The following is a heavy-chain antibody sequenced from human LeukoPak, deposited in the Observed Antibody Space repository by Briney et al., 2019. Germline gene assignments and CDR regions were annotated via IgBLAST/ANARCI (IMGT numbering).Heavy chain of an antibody. CDR2: ISYDGSNK. V-gene: IGHV3-30*04. CDR1: GFTFSSYA. Sequence: GSLGLYCAASGFTFSSYAMHWVRQAPGKGLEWVAVISYDGSNKYYADSVKGRFTISRDNSKNTLYLQMNSLRAEDTAVYYCARGAVRGVIKNIDLWGRGTLVTVSS. J-gene: IGHJ2*01. D-gene: IGHD3-10*01. CDR3: ARGAVRGVIKNIDL.